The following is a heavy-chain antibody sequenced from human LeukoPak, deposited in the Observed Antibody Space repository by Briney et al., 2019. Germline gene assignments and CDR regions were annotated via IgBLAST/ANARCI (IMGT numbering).Heavy chain of an antibody. V-gene: IGHV3-21*05. D-gene: IGHD5-24*01. CDR3: AREGRNGYNYDY. CDR2: ITSSSNYT. J-gene: IGHJ4*02. Sequence: PGGSLRLSCAASGFTFSSYGMHWVRQAPGKGLEWVSYITSSSNYTNYADSVKGRFTISRDNAKNSLYLQMNSLRAEDTAVYYCAREGRNGYNYDYWGQGTLVTVSS. CDR1: GFTFSSYG.